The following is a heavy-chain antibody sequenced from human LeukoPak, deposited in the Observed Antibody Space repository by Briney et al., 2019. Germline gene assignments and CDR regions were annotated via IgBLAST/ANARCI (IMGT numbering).Heavy chain of an antibody. CDR1: GGSISSYY. V-gene: IGHV4-59*01. CDR3: ARADYGDYLGGYND. CDR2: TYYSGST. J-gene: IGHJ4*02. Sequence: SETLSLTCTVSGGSISSYYWSWIRQPPGKGLEWIGYTYYSGSTNYNPSLKSRVTISVDTSKNQFSLKLSSVTAADTAVYYCARADYGDYLGGYNDWGQGTLVTVSS. D-gene: IGHD4-17*01.